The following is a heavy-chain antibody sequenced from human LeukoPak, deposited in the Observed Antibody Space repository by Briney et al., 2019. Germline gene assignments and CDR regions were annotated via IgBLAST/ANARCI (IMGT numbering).Heavy chain of an antibody. V-gene: IGHV3-48*02. CDR3: AGDLGGNDAFDI. Sequence: PGGSLRLSCAASGFTFSSYGMHWVRQAPGKGLEWLSYISTSSSNRYYAGSVKGRFTISRDNAKESLYLQLDSLRDEDTAVYYCAGDLGGNDAFDIWGQGTMVIVSS. J-gene: IGHJ3*02. CDR1: GFTFSSYG. D-gene: IGHD4-23*01. CDR2: ISTSSSNR.